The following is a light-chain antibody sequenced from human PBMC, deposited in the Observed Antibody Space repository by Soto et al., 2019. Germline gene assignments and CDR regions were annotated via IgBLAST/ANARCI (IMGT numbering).Light chain of an antibody. CDR3: QQYGRSPPMYT. V-gene: IGKV3-20*01. CDR1: QSVNSSY. CDR2: GAS. J-gene: IGKJ2*01. Sequence: DIVLTQSPGTLSLSPGERATLSCRASQSVNSSYLAWYQQKPGQAPRLIIYGASSRATGIPDRFSGSGSGTDFTVTISRLEPEDFAVYHCQQYGRSPPMYTFGQGAKLEIK.